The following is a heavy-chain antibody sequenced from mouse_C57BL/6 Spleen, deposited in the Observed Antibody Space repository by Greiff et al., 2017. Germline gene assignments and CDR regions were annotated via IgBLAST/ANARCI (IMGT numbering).Heavy chain of an antibody. Sequence: EVKLVESGGGLVKPGGSLKLSCAASGFTFSSSAMSWVRQTPEKRLEWVATISDGGSYTYYPDNVKGRFTISRDNAKNNLYLQMSHLKSEDTAMYYCARRSFTTVVAKDAMDYWGQGTSVTVSS. CDR2: ISDGGSYT. CDR3: ARRSFTTVVAKDAMDY. J-gene: IGHJ4*01. CDR1: GFTFSSSA. V-gene: IGHV5-4*03. D-gene: IGHD1-1*01.